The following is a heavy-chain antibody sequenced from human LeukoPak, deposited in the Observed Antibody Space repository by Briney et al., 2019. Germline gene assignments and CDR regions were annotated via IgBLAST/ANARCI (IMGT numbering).Heavy chain of an antibody. D-gene: IGHD4-17*01. CDR1: GGSFSGYY. CDR3: ATRLRSYYYMDV. CDR2: INHSGST. J-gene: IGHJ6*03. Sequence: SETLSLTCAVYGGSFSGYYWSWIRQPPGKGLEWIGEINHSGSTNYNPSLKSRVTISVDTSKNQFSLKLSSVTAADTAVYYCATRLRSYYYMDVWGKGTTVTVSS. V-gene: IGHV4-34*01.